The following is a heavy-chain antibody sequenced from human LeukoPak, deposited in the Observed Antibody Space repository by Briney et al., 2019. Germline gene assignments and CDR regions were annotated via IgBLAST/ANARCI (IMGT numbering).Heavy chain of an antibody. CDR2: ISYDGHNK. J-gene: IGHJ4*02. CDR3: ARAYCGGDCFDY. D-gene: IGHD2-21*01. CDR1: GFTFSNCG. Sequence: GRSLRLSCAASGFTFSNCGMHWVRQAPGKGLEWVAVISYDGHNKYYADSVKGRFTISRDNSKNTLDLQMNSLRAEDTAVYYCARAYCGGDCFDYWGQGTLVTVSS. V-gene: IGHV3-30*03.